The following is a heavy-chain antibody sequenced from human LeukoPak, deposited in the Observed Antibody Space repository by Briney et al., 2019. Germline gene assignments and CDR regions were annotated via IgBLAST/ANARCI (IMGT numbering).Heavy chain of an antibody. CDR2: IIPIFGTA. J-gene: IGHJ5*02. D-gene: IGHD2-2*01. CDR3: ARDMDEYCSSTSRYVGWFDP. V-gene: IGHV1-69*13. Sequence: SVKVSCKASGGTFSSYAISWVRQAPGQGLEWMGGIIPIFGTANYAQKFQGRVTITADESTSTAYMELSSLRSEDTAAYYCARDMDEYCSSTSRYVGWFDPWGQGTLVTVSS. CDR1: GGTFSSYA.